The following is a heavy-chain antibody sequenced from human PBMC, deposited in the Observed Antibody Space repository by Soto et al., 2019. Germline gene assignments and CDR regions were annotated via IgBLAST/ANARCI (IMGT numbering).Heavy chain of an antibody. CDR1: GFTFSSYG. V-gene: IGHV3-30*18. D-gene: IGHD3-3*01. CDR3: AKDVLRFLEWLAFYGMDV. J-gene: IGHJ6*02. Sequence: QVQLVESGGGVVQPGRSLRLSCAASGFTFSSYGMHWVRQAPGKGLEWVAVISYDGSNKYYADSVKGRFTISRDNSKNTXDLQMTSLRAEDTAVYYCAKDVLRFLEWLAFYGMDVWGQGTTVTVSS. CDR2: ISYDGSNK.